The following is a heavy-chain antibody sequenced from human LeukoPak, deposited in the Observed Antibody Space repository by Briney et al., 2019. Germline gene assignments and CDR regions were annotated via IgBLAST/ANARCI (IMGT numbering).Heavy chain of an antibody. CDR1: GFTFSTYS. Sequence: GGSLRLSCAASGFTFSTYSMNWVRQAPGKGLEWVSYISSNSSTIFYADSVKGRFTLSRDNAQNSLYLQMNSLRAEDTAIYYCVRDRGTYRPIDYWGQGTLVTVSS. J-gene: IGHJ4*02. CDR2: ISSNSSTI. V-gene: IGHV3-48*04. CDR3: VRDRGTYRPIDY. D-gene: IGHD1-26*01.